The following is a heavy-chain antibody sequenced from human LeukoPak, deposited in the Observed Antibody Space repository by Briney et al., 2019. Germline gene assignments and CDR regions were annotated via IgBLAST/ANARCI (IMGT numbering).Heavy chain of an antibody. J-gene: IGHJ4*02. CDR3: ARDVYGDCATDF. CDR2: ISGTSGYI. D-gene: IGHD4-17*01. V-gene: IGHV3-21*01. CDR1: GFTFSSYT. Sequence: GGSLRLSCAASGFTFSSYTMNWVRQAPGKGLEWVSSISGTSGYIYYADSVKGRFTISRDNAKKSLYLQMNSLRADDTAVYYCARDVYGDCATDFWGQGTLVTVSS.